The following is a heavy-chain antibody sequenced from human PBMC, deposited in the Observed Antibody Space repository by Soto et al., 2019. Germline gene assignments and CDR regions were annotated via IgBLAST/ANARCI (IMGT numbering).Heavy chain of an antibody. J-gene: IGHJ3*02. CDR3: ARDFYSSSSKSDDDAFDI. CDR2: IYSGGST. D-gene: IGHD6-13*01. V-gene: IGHV3-53*04. CDR1: GFTVSSNY. Sequence: GESLKISCAASGFTVSSNYMSWVRQAPGKGLEWVSVIYSGGSTYYADSVKGRFTISRHNSKNTLYLQMNSLRAEDTAVYYCARDFYSSSSKSDDDAFDIWGQGTMVTGSS.